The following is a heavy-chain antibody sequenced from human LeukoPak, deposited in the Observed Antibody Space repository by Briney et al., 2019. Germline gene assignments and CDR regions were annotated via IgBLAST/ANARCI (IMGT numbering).Heavy chain of an antibody. V-gene: IGHV3-30-3*01. Sequence: GRSLRLSCAASGFTFSSYAMHWVRQAPGKGLEWVAVISYDGSNKYYADSVKGRFTISRDNSKNTLYLQMNNLRAEDTAVYYCARVLPYSGYVYYYGMGVWGQGTTVTVSS. J-gene: IGHJ6*02. CDR3: ARVLPYSGYVYYYGMGV. CDR1: GFTFSSYA. D-gene: IGHD5-12*01. CDR2: ISYDGSNK.